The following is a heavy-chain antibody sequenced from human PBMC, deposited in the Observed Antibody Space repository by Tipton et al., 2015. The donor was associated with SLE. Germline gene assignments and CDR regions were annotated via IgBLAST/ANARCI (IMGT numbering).Heavy chain of an antibody. D-gene: IGHD2-2*01. V-gene: IGHV4-39*07. Sequence: TLSLTCTVSGGSISSSSYYWGWIRQPPGKGLEWIGSIYYSGSTYYNPSLKSRVTISVDTSKNQFSLKLSSVTAADTAVYYCARGWAGVPAATIEYFQHWGQGTLVTVSS. CDR1: GGSISSSSYY. CDR3: ARGWAGVPAATIEYFQH. CDR2: IYYSGST. J-gene: IGHJ1*01.